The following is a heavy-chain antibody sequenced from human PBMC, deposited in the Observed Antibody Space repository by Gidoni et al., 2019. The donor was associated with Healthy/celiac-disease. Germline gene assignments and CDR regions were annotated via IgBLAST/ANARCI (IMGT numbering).Heavy chain of an antibody. D-gene: IGHD3-10*01. Sequence: QVQLQQWGARLLKPSESLSLTCAVYGGSFRGYYWSWIRQPPGKGLEWIGEINHSGSTNYNPSLKSRVTISVDTSKNQFALKLSSVTAADTAVYYCARGGGRWFGELHFDYWGQGTLVTVSS. V-gene: IGHV4-34*01. CDR1: GGSFRGYY. CDR3: ARGGGRWFGELHFDY. CDR2: INHSGST. J-gene: IGHJ4*02.